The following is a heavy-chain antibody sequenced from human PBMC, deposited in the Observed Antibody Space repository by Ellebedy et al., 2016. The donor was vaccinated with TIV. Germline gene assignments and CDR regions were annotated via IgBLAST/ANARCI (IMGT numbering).Heavy chain of an antibody. Sequence: AASVKVSCKASGDTFSNFPISWVRQAPGQGLEWMGWISAYNNNTNYAQKLQDRVTLTTDTSTSTAYMELRSLRSDDTAVYYCGRVGKYCSSFSCYEDSWGQGTLVTVSS. CDR3: GRVGKYCSSFSCYEDS. J-gene: IGHJ4*02. D-gene: IGHD2-2*01. V-gene: IGHV1-18*01. CDR2: ISAYNNNT. CDR1: GDTFSNFP.